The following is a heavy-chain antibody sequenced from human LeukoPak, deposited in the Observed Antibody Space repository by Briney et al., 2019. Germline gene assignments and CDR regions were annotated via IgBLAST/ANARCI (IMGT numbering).Heavy chain of an antibody. CDR3: ARGPRITIFGVVMANDAFDI. J-gene: IGHJ3*02. D-gene: IGHD3-3*01. CDR1: GFTFSSHG. Sequence: GGSLRLSCAASGFTFSSHGMNWVRQAPGQGLEWMGWINPKSGGTVYAQKFQGRVTMTRDTSSSTAYMELSRLRFDDTVVYYCARGPRITIFGVVMANDAFDIWGQGTMVTVSS. CDR2: INPKSGGT. V-gene: IGHV1-2*02.